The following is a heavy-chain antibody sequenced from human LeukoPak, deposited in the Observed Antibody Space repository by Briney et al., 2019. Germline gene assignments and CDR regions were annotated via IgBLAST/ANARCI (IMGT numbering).Heavy chain of an antibody. V-gene: IGHV3-23*01. CDR2: ISGSGGST. CDR1: GFTFSSYA. J-gene: IGHJ3*02. D-gene: IGHD3-22*01. CDR3: AKDPLGGYRTDAFDI. Sequence: GGSLRLSCAASGFTFSSYAMSWVRPAPGKGLEWVSAISGSGGSTYYADSVKGRFTISRDNSKNTLYLQMNSLRAEDTAVYYCAKDPLGGYRTDAFDIWGQGTMVTVSS.